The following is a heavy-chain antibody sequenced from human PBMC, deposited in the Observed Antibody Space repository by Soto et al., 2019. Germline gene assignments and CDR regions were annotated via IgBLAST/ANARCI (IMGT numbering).Heavy chain of an antibody. CDR3: ARQGSY. CDR1: GVSITDTSYY. V-gene: IGHV4-39*01. CDR2: IYFNGNT. J-gene: IGHJ4*02. Sequence: QLQLQESGPGLVKPSETLSLTCNVSGVSITDTSYYWGWIRQPPGKGLEWIGTIYFNGNTFYNPSLKRRLTISVDTSKNQISLRLTSVTDADTAVYYCARQGSYWGQGTLVAVSS.